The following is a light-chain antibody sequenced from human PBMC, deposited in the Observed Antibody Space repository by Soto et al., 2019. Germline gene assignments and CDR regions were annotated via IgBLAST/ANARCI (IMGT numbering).Light chain of an antibody. J-gene: IGKJ2*01. V-gene: IGKV3-20*01. CDR3: QQYDTSIWAYT. Sequence: EVVLTQSPVTLSLSPGERATLSCRASQSVSSSYLAWYQQKPGQAPRLIIYGASSRATGIPDRFSGSGSGTDFTLTISRLEPEDVAVYYCQQYDTSIWAYTFGQGTELEIK. CDR2: GAS. CDR1: QSVSSSY.